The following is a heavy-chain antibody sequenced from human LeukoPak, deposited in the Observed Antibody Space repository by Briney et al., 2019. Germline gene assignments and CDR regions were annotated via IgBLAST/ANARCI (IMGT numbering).Heavy chain of an antibody. CDR3: VREIVVVPAAVNWFDP. CDR1: GYTFTSYG. D-gene: IGHD2-2*01. V-gene: IGHV1-18*01. CDR2: ISAYNGNT. J-gene: IGHJ5*02. Sequence: GASVKVSCKASGYTFTSYGISWVRQAPGQGLEWMGWISAYNGNTNYARKLQGRVTMTTDTSTSTAYMELRSLRSDDTAVYYCVREIVVVPAAVNWFDPWGQGTLVTVSS.